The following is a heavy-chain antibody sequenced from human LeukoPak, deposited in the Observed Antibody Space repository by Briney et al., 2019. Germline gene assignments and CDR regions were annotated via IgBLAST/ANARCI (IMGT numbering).Heavy chain of an antibody. V-gene: IGHV3-23*01. CDR3: AKSGGEGSGLAAAGTDY. D-gene: IGHD6-13*01. CDR1: GFTFSSYA. J-gene: IGHJ4*02. CDR2: ISGSGGST. Sequence: GGSLRLSCAASGFTFSSYAMSWVRQAPGKGLEWVSAISGSGGSTYYADSVKGRLTISRDNSKNTLYLQMNSLRAEDTAVYYCAKSGGEGSGLAAAGTDYWGQGTLVTVSS.